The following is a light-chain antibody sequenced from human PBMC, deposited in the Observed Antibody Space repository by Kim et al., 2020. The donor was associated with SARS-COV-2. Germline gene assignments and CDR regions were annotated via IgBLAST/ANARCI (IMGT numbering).Light chain of an antibody. CDR3: QSYDSSNPWV. Sequence: KTVTSSCTRSSGSIASHYVQWYQQRPGSAPTTVIYEDDQRPSGVPDRFSGSIDSSSNSASLTISGLKTEDEADYYCQSYDSSNPWVFGGGTQLTVL. CDR1: SGSIASHY. V-gene: IGLV6-57*03. J-gene: IGLJ3*02. CDR2: EDD.